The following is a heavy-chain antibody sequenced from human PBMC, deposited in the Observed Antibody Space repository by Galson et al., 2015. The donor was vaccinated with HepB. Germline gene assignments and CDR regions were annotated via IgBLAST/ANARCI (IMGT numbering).Heavy chain of an antibody. CDR3: ARGLGYSSSWYKRPAWGNAFDI. D-gene: IGHD6-13*01. J-gene: IGHJ3*02. V-gene: IGHV4-34*01. CDR2: INHSGST. CDR1: GGSFSGYY. Sequence: SEPLSLTCAVYGGSFSGYYWSWIRQPPGKGLEWIGEINHSGSTNYNPSLKSRVTISVDTSKNQFSLELSSVTAADTAVYYCARGLGYSSSWYKRPAWGNAFDIWGQGTMVTVSS.